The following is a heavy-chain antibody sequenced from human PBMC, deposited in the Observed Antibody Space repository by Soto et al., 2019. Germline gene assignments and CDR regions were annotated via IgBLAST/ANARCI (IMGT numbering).Heavy chain of an antibody. CDR1: GGTFSSYT. V-gene: IGHV1-18*01. Sequence: ASVKVACKASGGTFSSYTISWVRQAPGQGLEWMGWISAYNGNTNYAQKLQGRVTMTTDTSTSTAYMELRSLRSDDTAVYYCAREEYSSSEYWFDPWGQGTLVTVS. J-gene: IGHJ5*02. D-gene: IGHD6-6*01. CDR3: AREEYSSSEYWFDP. CDR2: ISAYNGNT.